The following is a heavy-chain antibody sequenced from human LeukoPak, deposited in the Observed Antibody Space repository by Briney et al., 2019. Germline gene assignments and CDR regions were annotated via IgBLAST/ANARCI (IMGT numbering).Heavy chain of an antibody. D-gene: IGHD3-3*01. CDR3: AKDLGAYDFWSGPLDY. J-gene: IGHJ4*02. V-gene: IGHV3-23*01. CDR2: ISGSGGST. CDR1: GFTFSSYA. Sequence: GGSLRLSCAASGFTFSSYAMSWVRQAPGKGLEWVSAISGSGGSTYYADSVKGRFTISRDNSKNTLYLQMNSLRAEDTAVYYCAKDLGAYDFWSGPLDYWGQGTLVTVSS.